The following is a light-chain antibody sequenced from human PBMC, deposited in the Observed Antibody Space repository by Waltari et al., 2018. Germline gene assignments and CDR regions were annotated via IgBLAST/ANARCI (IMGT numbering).Light chain of an antibody. CDR1: QSVNST. Sequence: EIVMTQSPATLSVSPGERATLSCRASQSVNSTVAWYQQKPCQAPRLLIYGASTRATGIPARCSGSGSGPDFTLTISSRQSEDFAVYYCQQYNNWPPLTFGGGTKVEIK. V-gene: IGKV3-15*01. CDR3: QQYNNWPPLT. CDR2: GAS. J-gene: IGKJ4*01.